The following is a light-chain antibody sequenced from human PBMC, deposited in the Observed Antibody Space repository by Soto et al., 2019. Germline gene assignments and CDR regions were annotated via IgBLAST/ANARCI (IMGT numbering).Light chain of an antibody. J-gene: IGLJ1*01. CDR2: RND. V-gene: IGLV1-47*01. Sequence: QSVLPQPPSASWTPGQRVTISCSTTNSRSGSNYVYWYQQLPGAAPKLRIYRNDQRPSAVPDRFSSSKSGTSASLAISGLRSEDEDDYFCANWDDSLRVYVFGSRTKLTAL. CDR1: NSRSGSNY. CDR3: ANWDDSLRVYV.